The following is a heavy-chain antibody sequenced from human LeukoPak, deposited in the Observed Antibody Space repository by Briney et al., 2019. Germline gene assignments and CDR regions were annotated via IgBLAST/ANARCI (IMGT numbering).Heavy chain of an antibody. V-gene: IGHV1-3*03. CDR1: GYTFTGYY. D-gene: IGHD3-10*01. Sequence: ASVKVSCKASGYTFTGYYMHWVRQAPGQRLEWMGWINAGNGNTKYSQEFQGRVTITRDTSASTAYMELSSLRSEDMAVYYCARDRRLVRGADNWFDPWGQGTLVTVSS. CDR2: INAGNGNT. J-gene: IGHJ5*02. CDR3: ARDRRLVRGADNWFDP.